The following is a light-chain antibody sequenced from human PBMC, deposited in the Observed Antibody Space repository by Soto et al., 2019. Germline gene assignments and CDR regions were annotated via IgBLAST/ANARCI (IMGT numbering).Light chain of an antibody. Sequence: QSALTQPASVSGSPGQSITISCTGTSSDVGSYNLVSWYQQHPGKAPKLMIYEGSKRPSGVSNRFSGSKSGNTASLTISGLQAEDEADYYCCSYAGGSLVFGGGTKLTVL. V-gene: IGLV2-23*01. CDR1: SSDVGSYNL. CDR2: EGS. CDR3: CSYAGGSLV. J-gene: IGLJ2*01.